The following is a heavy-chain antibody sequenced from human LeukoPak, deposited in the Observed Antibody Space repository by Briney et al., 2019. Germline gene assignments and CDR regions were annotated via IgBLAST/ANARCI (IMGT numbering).Heavy chain of an antibody. CDR2: IYSGGST. V-gene: IGHV3-53*01. J-gene: IGHJ4*02. D-gene: IGHD6-6*01. CDR1: GFTVSSNY. Sequence: GGSLRLSCAASGFTVSSNYMSWVRQAPGKGLEWVSVIYSGGSTYYADSVKGRFTISRDNSKNTLYLQMNSLRAEDTAVYYCARDIAARGLDYWGQGTLVTVSS. CDR3: ARDIAARGLDY.